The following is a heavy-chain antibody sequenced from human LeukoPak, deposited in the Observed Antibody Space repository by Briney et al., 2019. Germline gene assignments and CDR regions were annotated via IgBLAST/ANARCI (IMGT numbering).Heavy chain of an antibody. CDR1: GFPFSTYA. CDR3: AKEHDYGDYGSFYYCGMDV. Sequence: GGSLRLSCAASGFPFSTYAMNRVRQAPGKGLEWVSVITGSGGFTQYADSVKGRFTISRDNSKNTLYLQMNSLRAEDTAVYYCAKEHDYGDYGSFYYCGMDVWGQGTTVTVSS. V-gene: IGHV3-23*01. J-gene: IGHJ6*02. D-gene: IGHD4-17*01. CDR2: ITGSGGFT.